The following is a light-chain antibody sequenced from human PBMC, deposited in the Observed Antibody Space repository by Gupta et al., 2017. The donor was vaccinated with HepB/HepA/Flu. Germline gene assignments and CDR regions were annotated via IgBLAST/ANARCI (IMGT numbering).Light chain of an antibody. CDR3: QQANSFPRT. CDR1: QTISNW. CDR2: GAS. V-gene: IGKV1-12*01. J-gene: IGKJ4*01. Sequence: IHITQSPSSVSASVGDRVTITCRASQTISNWLAWYQQKPGKAPKLLISGASSVQSGVPSRFSGSGSGTDFTLTIRSRQPEDFATYYCQQANSFPRTFGGGTRVEIK.